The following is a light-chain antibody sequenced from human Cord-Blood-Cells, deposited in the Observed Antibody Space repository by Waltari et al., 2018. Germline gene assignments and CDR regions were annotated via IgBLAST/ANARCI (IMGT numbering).Light chain of an antibody. CDR3: EQDYRYPHS. V-gene: IGKV1-8*01. CDR1: QGISSY. Sequence: AIRMTQSPSSFSASTGDRVTITCLASQGISSYLAWYQQKPGKAPKLLSYAASTLQSGVRSRFRGSGSGTDFTLASSCVWSEDCASCDCEQDYRYPHSWGQGSKLG. J-gene: IGKJ2*03. CDR2: AAS.